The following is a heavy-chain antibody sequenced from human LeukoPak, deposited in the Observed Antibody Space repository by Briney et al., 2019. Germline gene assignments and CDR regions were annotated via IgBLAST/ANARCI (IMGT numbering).Heavy chain of an antibody. V-gene: IGHV4-34*01. D-gene: IGHD3-3*01. J-gene: IGHJ5*02. CDR2: INHSGST. CDR3: ARGNIAGVVTSDWFDP. Sequence: SETLSLTCAVYGGSFSGYYWSWIRQPPGKGLEWIGEINHSGSTNCNPSLKSRVTISVDTSKNQLSLKLSSVTAADTAVYYCARGNIAGVVTSDWFDPWGQGTLVTVSS. CDR1: GGSFSGYY.